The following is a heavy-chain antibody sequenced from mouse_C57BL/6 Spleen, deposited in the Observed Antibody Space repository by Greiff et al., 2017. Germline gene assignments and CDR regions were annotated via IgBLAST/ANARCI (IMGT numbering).Heavy chain of an antibody. CDR1: GYTFTDYN. CDR2: INPNNGGT. Sequence: VQLQQSGPELVKPGASVKIPCKASGYTFTDYNMDWVKQSHGKSLEWIGDINPNNGGTIYNQKFKGKATLTVAKSSSTAYMELRSLTSEDTAVYYCARSSSGFAYWGQGTLVTVSA. CDR3: ARSSSGFAY. V-gene: IGHV1-18*01. D-gene: IGHD3-2*02. J-gene: IGHJ3*01.